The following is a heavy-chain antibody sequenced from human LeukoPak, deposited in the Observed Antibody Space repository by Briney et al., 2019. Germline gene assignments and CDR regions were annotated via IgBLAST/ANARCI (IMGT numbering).Heavy chain of an antibody. CDR2: ISGSGGST. CDR1: GFTFSSYG. CDR3: ARTYNYDSGGYYSRHFDY. D-gene: IGHD3-22*01. Sequence: PGGSLRLSCAASGFTFSSYGMSWVRQAPGKGLEWVSAISGSGGSTYYADSVKGRFTISRDNSKNTLYMQMNSLRAEDTAVYYCARTYNYDSGGYYSRHFDYWGQGTLVTVSS. J-gene: IGHJ4*02. V-gene: IGHV3-23*01.